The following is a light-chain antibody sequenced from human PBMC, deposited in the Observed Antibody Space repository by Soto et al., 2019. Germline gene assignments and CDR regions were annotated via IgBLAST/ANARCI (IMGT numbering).Light chain of an antibody. V-gene: IGKV1-27*01. J-gene: IGKJ1*01. CDR1: QGISNY. CDR3: QKYNSVPWT. Sequence: DIQMTQSPSSLSASVGDRVTITCRASQGISNYLAWYQQKPGKVPKLLIYAASTLQSGVPSRFGGSGSGTGFTLTISSLQPEDVATYYCQKYNSVPWTFGQGTKVEIK. CDR2: AAS.